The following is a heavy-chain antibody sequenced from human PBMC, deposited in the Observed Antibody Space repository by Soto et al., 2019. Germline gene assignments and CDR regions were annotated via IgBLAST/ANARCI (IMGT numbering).Heavy chain of an antibody. Sequence: EVQLLESGGGLVQPGGSLRLSCATSGFTFSSHAMSWIRQAPGKWLEWVSASGGSGGSTYYADSVKGRFTISRDNSKNTLSLQMNSLRAEDTAVYYCAKGSVRDSSGWGYCDYWGQGTLVTVSS. V-gene: IGHV3-23*01. CDR1: GFTFSSHA. CDR2: SGGSGGST. CDR3: AKGSVRDSSGWGYCDY. J-gene: IGHJ4*02. D-gene: IGHD6-19*01.